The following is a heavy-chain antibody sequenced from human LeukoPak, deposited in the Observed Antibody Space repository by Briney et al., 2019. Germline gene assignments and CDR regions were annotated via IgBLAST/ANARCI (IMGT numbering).Heavy chain of an antibody. CDR3: AKDLRDSGHEYYFDY. CDR2: ISYDGSNK. D-gene: IGHD5-12*01. Sequence: GGSLRLSCAASGFTFSSYGMHWVRQAPGKGLEWVAVISYDGSNKYYAGSVKGRFTISRDNSKNTLYLQMNSLRAEDTAVYYCAKDLRDSGHEYYFDYWGQGTLVTVSS. V-gene: IGHV3-30*18. CDR1: GFTFSSYG. J-gene: IGHJ4*02.